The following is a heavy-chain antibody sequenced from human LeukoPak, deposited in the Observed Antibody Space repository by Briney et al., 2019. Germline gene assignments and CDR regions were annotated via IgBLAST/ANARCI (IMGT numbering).Heavy chain of an antibody. CDR2: ISSSSDTI. J-gene: IGHJ3*02. CDR3: ARRVGATAFDI. CDR1: GFTFSSYS. D-gene: IGHD1-26*01. Sequence: GGSLRLSCAASGFTFSSYSMNWVRQAPGKGLEWVSYISSSSDTIYYADSVKGRFTISRDNAKNSLYLQMNSLRGEDTAVYYCARRVGATAFDIWGQGTMVTVSS. V-gene: IGHV3-48*01.